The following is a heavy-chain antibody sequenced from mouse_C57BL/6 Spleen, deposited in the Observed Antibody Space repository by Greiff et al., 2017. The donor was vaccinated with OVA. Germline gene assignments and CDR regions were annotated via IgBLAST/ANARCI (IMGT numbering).Heavy chain of an antibody. D-gene: IGHD1-1*01. CDR1: GYTFTSYW. CDR3: AMAGSSPSYWYFDV. CDR2: IHPSASDT. J-gene: IGHJ1*03. Sequence: QVQLQQPGAELVKPGASVKVSCKASGYTFTSYWMHWVKQRPGQGLEWIGRIHPSASDTNYNQKFKGKATLTVDKSSSTAYMQLSSLTSEDSAVYYCAMAGSSPSYWYFDVWGTGTTVTVSS. V-gene: IGHV1-74*01.